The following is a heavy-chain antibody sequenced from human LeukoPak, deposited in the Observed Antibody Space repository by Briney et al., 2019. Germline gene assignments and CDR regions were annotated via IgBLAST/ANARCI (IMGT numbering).Heavy chain of an antibody. CDR3: ARDVLTYGSYFDS. Sequence: PGGSLRLSCAASGFTFSSYAMHWVRQAPGKGLEWVAVISYDGSNKYYADSVKGRFTISRDNSKNTLYLQMNSLRAEDTAVYYCARDVLTYGSYFDSWGQGTLVTVSS. J-gene: IGHJ4*02. CDR1: GFTFSSYA. CDR2: ISYDGSNK. V-gene: IGHV3-30-3*01. D-gene: IGHD3-10*01.